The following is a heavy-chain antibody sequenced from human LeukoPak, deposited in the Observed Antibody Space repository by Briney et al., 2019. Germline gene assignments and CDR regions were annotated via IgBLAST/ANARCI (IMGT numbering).Heavy chain of an antibody. Sequence: SETLSLTCAVSGASISSYYWSWIRQPAGKGLEWIGRIYTSGSTSYNPSLKSRVTMSVDTSKNQFSLTLSSVTAADTALYYCARRGSGDSFDTWGQGTLVIVSS. CDR2: IYTSGST. CDR3: ARRGSGDSFDT. V-gene: IGHV4-4*07. D-gene: IGHD3-22*01. CDR1: GASISSYY. J-gene: IGHJ5*02.